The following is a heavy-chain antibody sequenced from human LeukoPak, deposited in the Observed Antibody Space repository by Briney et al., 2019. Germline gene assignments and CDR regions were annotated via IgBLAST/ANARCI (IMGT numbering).Heavy chain of an antibody. V-gene: IGHV4-34*01. CDR3: ARRRAYYYDAFDI. CDR2: INHSGST. CDR1: GGSFSGYY. J-gene: IGHJ3*02. D-gene: IGHD3-10*01. Sequence: SETLSLTCAVYGGSFSGYYWSWIRQPPGKGLEWIGEINHSGSTNYNPSLKSRVTISVDTSKNQFSLKLSSVTAADTAVYYCARRRAYYYDAFDIWGQGTMVTVSS.